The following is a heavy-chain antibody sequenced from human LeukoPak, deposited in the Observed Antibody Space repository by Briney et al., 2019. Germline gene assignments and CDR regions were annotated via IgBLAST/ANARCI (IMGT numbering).Heavy chain of an antibody. CDR3: AKHYTTGWYADY. D-gene: IGHD6-19*01. CDR1: GFTFSSYA. CDR2: ISGSAGST. Sequence: PGGSLRLSCAASGFTFSSYAMSWVRQAPGKGLEWVSAISGSAGSTYYADSVKGRFTISRDNSKNTLYLQMNGLRAEDTALYYCAKHYTTGWYADYWGQGTLVIVSS. J-gene: IGHJ4*02. V-gene: IGHV3-23*01.